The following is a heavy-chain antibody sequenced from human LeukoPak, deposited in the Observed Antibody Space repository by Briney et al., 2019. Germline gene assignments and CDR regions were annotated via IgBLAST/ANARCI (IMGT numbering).Heavy chain of an antibody. CDR1: GFSFSSYG. Sequence: GGSLRLSCAGSGFSFSSYGMHWVRQAPGKGLEWVAFIRYDGSNKYYADSVKGRFTISRDNSKNTLYLQMNSLRAEDTAVYYCAKRSSTSCCDAFDIWGQGTMVTVSS. J-gene: IGHJ3*02. CDR3: AKRSSTSCCDAFDI. CDR2: IRYDGSNK. D-gene: IGHD2-2*01. V-gene: IGHV3-30*02.